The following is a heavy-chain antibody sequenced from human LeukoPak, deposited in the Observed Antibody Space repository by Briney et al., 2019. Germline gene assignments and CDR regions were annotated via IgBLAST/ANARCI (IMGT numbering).Heavy chain of an antibody. CDR2: ISYDGSNK. Sequence: PGGSLRLSCAASGFTFDDYAMHWVRQAPGKGLEWVAVISYDGSNKYYADSVKGRFTISRDNSKNTLYLQMNSLRAEDTAVYYCASSGLPAARPFDYWGQGTLVTVSS. V-gene: IGHV3-30-3*01. CDR1: GFTFDDYA. CDR3: ASSGLPAARPFDY. J-gene: IGHJ4*02. D-gene: IGHD2-2*02.